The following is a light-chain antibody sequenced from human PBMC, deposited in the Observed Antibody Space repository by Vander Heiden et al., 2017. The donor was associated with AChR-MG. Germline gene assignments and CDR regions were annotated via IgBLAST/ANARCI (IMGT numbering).Light chain of an antibody. V-gene: IGLV1-36*01. CDR3: AAWDDRLNGVV. Sequence: QSVLTQPPSVSKAPRQRVTISCSGSSSNIGNNAVNWYQQLPGKAPKLLIYYDDLLPSGVSDRFSGSKSGTSASLAISGLQSEDEADYYCAAWDDRLNGVVFGGGTKLTVL. CDR1: SSNIGNNA. CDR2: YDD. J-gene: IGLJ2*01.